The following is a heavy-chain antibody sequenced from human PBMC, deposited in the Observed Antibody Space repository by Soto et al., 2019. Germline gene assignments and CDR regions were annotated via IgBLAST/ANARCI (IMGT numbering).Heavy chain of an antibody. Sequence: PGGSLRLSCAASGFTFSNSILNWVRQAPGQGLEWVSSISGSSDFLYYADSVKGRFTISRDTATNSLYLQMNSLRAEDTAVYYCATSTWYAFDIWGQGTMVTVSS. CDR2: ISGSSDFL. CDR1: GFTFSNSI. J-gene: IGHJ3*02. V-gene: IGHV3-21*01. D-gene: IGHD6-13*01. CDR3: ATSTWYAFDI.